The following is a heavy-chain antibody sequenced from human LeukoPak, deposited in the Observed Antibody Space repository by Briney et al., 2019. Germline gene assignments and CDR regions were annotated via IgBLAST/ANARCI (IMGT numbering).Heavy chain of an antibody. CDR2: ISGYNGNT. CDR3: ARDSSSWLHGH. J-gene: IGHJ4*02. D-gene: IGHD6-13*01. CDR1: GYTFTSYG. Sequence: GASVKVSCKASGYTFTSYGISWVRQAPGQGLEWVGWISGYNGNTNYAQKFQDRVVMTTDTSTSTVYMELRSLRSDDTAVYYCARDSSSWLHGHWGQGTLVTVSS. V-gene: IGHV1-18*01.